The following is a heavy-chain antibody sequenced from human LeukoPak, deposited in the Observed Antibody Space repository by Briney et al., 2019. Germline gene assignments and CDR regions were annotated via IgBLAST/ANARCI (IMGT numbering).Heavy chain of an antibody. CDR3: ARGGQWLYSDH. J-gene: IGHJ4*02. CDR2: ISGYNGDT. Sequence: ASVKVCCKTSGYIFINYGINWVRQAPGQGLEWMGWISGYNGDTNYAQKLQGRVTMTTDTSTNTAYTELMSLTTDDTAVYYCARGGQWLYSDHWGQGTLVTVSS. CDR1: GYIFINYG. V-gene: IGHV1-18*01. D-gene: IGHD6-19*01.